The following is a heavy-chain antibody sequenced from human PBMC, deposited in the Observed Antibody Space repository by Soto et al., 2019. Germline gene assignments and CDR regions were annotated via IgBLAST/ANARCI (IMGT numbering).Heavy chain of an antibody. Sequence: QVQLVQSGAEVKKPGSSVKVSCKASGDTDTNYVISWVRQAPGQGLEWMGGNFPKFGTTYSAQKLQDRLTITADESTSTVYMQLSSLRLDDTAVYYCEAEMTFGKLSVVWGQGTTVTVSS. D-gene: IGHD3-16*02. CDR2: NFPKFGTT. CDR3: EAEMTFGKLSVV. J-gene: IGHJ6*02. CDR1: GDTDTNYV. V-gene: IGHV1-69*01.